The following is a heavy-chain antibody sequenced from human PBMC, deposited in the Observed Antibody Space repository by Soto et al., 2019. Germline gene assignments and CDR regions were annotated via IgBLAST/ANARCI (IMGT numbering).Heavy chain of an antibody. V-gene: IGHV3-23*01. CDR2: ISGSGGST. CDR3: AKCTAAAGTRGEFDY. CDR1: GFTFSSYA. D-gene: IGHD6-13*01. Sequence: GGSLRLSCAASGFTFSSYAMSWVRQAPGKGLEWVSAISGSGGSTYYADSVKGRFTISRDNSKNTLYLQMNSLRAEDTAVYYCAKCTAAAGTRGEFDYWGQGTLVTVSS. J-gene: IGHJ4*02.